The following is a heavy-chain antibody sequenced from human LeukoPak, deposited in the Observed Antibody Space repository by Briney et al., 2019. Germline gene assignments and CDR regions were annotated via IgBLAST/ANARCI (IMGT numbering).Heavy chain of an antibody. CDR3: ARGEIVVEVDY. CDR2: ISYDGSNK. Sequence: PGRSLRLSCAASGFTFSSYAMHWVRQAPGKGLEWVAVISYDGSNKYYADSVKGRFTISRDNSKNTLYLQMNSLRAEDTAVYYCARGEIVVEVDYWGQGTLVTVSS. D-gene: IGHD2-15*01. J-gene: IGHJ4*02. CDR1: GFTFSSYA. V-gene: IGHV3-30-3*01.